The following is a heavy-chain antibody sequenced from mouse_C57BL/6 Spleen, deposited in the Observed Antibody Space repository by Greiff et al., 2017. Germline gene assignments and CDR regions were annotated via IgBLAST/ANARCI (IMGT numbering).Heavy chain of an antibody. CDR2: IYPGDGDT. V-gene: IGHV1-82*01. J-gene: IGHJ1*03. Sequence: VQLQQSGPELVKPGASVKISCKASGYAFSSSWMNWVKQRPGKGLEWIGRIYPGDGDTNYNGKFKGKATLTADKSSSTAYMQLSSLTSEDSAVYFCADGYYWYFDVWGTGTTVTVSS. D-gene: IGHD2-3*01. CDR3: ADGYYWYFDV. CDR1: GYAFSSSW.